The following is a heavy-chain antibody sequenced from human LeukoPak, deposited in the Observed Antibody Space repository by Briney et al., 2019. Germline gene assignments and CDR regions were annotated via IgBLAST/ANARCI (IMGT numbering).Heavy chain of an antibody. Sequence: PGGSLRLSCAASGLTFSTYSTHWVRQAPGKGLEWVSSISISSSYIYYADPVKGRFTISRDNAKNSLYLQMNSLRAEDTAVYYCARRRRYFDWLTSGDDAFDIWGQGTMVTVSS. V-gene: IGHV3-21*01. CDR2: ISISSSYI. CDR1: GLTFSTYS. CDR3: ARRRRYFDWLTSGDDAFDI. D-gene: IGHD3-9*01. J-gene: IGHJ3*02.